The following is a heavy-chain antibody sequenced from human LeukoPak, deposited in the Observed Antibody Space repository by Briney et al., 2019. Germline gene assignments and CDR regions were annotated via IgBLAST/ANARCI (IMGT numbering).Heavy chain of an antibody. V-gene: IGHV4-34*01. D-gene: IGHD3-16*01. CDR1: GGSFSGYY. Sequence: SETLSLTCAVYGGSFSGYYWNWIRQTPGKGLEWIAEINSDGSTNYNPSLKSRVTISVDTSKNQFSLKVISVTAADTAVFYCARGQPGGGVFDSWGRGTPVTVSS. CDR3: ARGQPGGGVFDS. CDR2: INSDGST. J-gene: IGHJ4*02.